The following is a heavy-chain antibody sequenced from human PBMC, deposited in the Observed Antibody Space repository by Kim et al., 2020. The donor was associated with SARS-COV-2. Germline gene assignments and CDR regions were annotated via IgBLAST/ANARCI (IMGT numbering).Heavy chain of an antibody. V-gene: IGHV4-31*02. CDR3: ANRDLGEDFFDY. J-gene: IGHJ4*02. CDR2: T. Sequence: TYYNPSLKSRVTIAVDTSKNQFSLKLSSVTAADTAVYYCANRDLGEDFFDYRGQGTLVTVSS.